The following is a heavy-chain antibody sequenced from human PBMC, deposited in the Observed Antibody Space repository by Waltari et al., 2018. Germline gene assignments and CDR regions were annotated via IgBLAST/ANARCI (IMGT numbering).Heavy chain of an antibody. J-gene: IGHJ4*02. CDR2: FDPEDGET. Sequence: QVQLVQSGAEVKKPGASVKVSCKVSGYTLPEFSMPWVRQAPGKGLEWMGGFDPEDGETIYAQKFQGRVTMTEDTSTDTAYMELSSLRSEDTAVYYCALGLGYCTNGVCYWVRYFDYWGQGTLVTVSS. D-gene: IGHD2-8*01. V-gene: IGHV1-24*01. CDR3: ALGLGYCTNGVCYWVRYFDY. CDR1: GYTLPEFS.